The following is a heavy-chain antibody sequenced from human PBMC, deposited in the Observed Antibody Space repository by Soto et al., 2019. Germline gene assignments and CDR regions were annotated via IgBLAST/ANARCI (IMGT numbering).Heavy chain of an antibody. J-gene: IGHJ4*02. D-gene: IGHD3-3*01. CDR3: ASHYDMWSSYLTPVDY. V-gene: IGHV3-11*01. CDR1: GYTFSDYY. CDR2: IDTSGTKI. Sequence: QVQLVESGGDLVKPGGSLRLSCAASGYTFSDYYMSWIRQAPGKGLEWISYIDTSGTKIYYADSVKGRFTITRDNAKNSLYLEMNSLRDEDTAVYYCASHYDMWSSYLTPVDYWGQGTLVNVSS.